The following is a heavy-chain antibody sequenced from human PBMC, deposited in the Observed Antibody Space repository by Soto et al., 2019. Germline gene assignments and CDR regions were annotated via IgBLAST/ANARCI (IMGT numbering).Heavy chain of an antibody. J-gene: IGHJ4*02. V-gene: IGHV3-7*01. CDR3: ARDLGYCNGDSCYSVYDY. CDR1: RFTFSSYW. CDR2: INRDGSEK. D-gene: IGHD2-15*01. Sequence: PGGSLRLSCAASRFTFSSYWMSWVRQAPGKGPEWVANINRDGSEKNYVDSVKGRFTISRDNIKNSLYLQVNSLRADDTAVYYCARDLGYCNGDSCYSVYDYWGQGTLVTVSS.